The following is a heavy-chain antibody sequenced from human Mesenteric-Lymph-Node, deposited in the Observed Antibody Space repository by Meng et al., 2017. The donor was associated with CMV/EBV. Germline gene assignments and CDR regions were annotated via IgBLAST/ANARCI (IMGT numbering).Heavy chain of an antibody. D-gene: IGHD3-22*01. CDR2: ISSRGTSI. J-gene: IGHJ6*02. Sequence: GGSLRLSCAVSGFTSSDYSMNWVRQAPGKGLEWVSYISSRGTSIFYADSVKGRFAISRDNAKNTLYLQMNSLRAEDTALFFCARDEGYYDSSGYYSSYHFGMDVWGQGTTVTVSS. CDR1: GFTSSDYS. V-gene: IGHV3-48*04. CDR3: ARDEGYYDSSGYYSSYHFGMDV.